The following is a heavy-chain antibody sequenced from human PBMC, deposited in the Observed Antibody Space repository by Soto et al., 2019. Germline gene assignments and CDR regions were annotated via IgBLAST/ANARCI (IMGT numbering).Heavy chain of an antibody. V-gene: IGHV1-18*01. D-gene: IGHD5-12*01. CDR2: ISAYNGNT. J-gene: IGHJ5*02. CDR1: GYTFTSYG. Sequence: GASVKVSCKASGYTFTSYGISWVRQAPGQGLEWMGWISAYNGNTNYAQKLQGRVTMTTDTSTSTAYMELRSLRSDDTAVYYCARDQQEHSGYKFGHFRFDPWGQGTLVTVSS. CDR3: ARDQQEHSGYKFGHFRFDP.